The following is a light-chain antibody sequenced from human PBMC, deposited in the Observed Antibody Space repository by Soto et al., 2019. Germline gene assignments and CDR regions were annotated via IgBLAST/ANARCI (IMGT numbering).Light chain of an antibody. CDR3: TSFTSRSTYV. CDR1: SSDVGAYDY. J-gene: IGLJ1*01. V-gene: IGLV2-14*01. Sequence: QSVLTQPASVSGSPGQSITISCTGTSSDVGAYDYVSWYQQHPDKAPKFMIYEVTNRPSGVSHRFSGSKSGNTASLTISGLQPEDQADSSCTSFTSRSTYVFGTGTKVTVL. CDR2: EVT.